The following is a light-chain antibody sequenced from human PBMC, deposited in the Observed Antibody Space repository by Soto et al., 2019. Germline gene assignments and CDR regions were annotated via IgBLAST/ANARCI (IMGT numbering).Light chain of an antibody. CDR2: SNN. V-gene: IGLV1-44*01. Sequence: QSVLTQPPSASGTPGQRVTISCSGSSSNIGSNTVNWYQQLPGTDPKHLIFSNNQRPSGVPDRFSGSKSGTSASLAISGLQPEDEADYYCAAWDDSLSWVFGGGTKLTVL. J-gene: IGLJ3*02. CDR3: AAWDDSLSWV. CDR1: SSNIGSNT.